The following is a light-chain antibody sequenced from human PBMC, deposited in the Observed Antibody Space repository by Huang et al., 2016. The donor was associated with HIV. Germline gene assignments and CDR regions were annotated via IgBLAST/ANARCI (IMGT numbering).Light chain of an antibody. CDR2: KVS. V-gene: IGKV2-30*02. J-gene: IGKJ1*01. CDR3: MQGTHWPQT. CDR1: QSLVHSDGNTY. Sequence: DVVLTQSPLSLPVILGQPASISCKSRQSLVHSDGNTYLNWFHQRPGQSPRRLIYKVSNRDAGVPDRFRGSGSGTDVTLKISSVEADDIGTFYCMQGTHWPQTFGQGTKVEIK.